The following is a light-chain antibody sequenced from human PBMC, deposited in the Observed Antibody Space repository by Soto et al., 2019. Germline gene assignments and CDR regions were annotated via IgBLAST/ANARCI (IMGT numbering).Light chain of an antibody. CDR3: QQSYSTPPFT. V-gene: IGKV1-39*01. Sequence: DIQMTQSPSSLSASVGDRVTITCRASQSISSYLNWYQHKPEKAPKLLIYAASSLHSRVPSRFSGSAPGIDFPLNLRTLQPEAFATYYCQQSYSTPPFTFGPGHKVDIK. CDR2: AAS. CDR1: QSISSY. J-gene: IGKJ3*01.